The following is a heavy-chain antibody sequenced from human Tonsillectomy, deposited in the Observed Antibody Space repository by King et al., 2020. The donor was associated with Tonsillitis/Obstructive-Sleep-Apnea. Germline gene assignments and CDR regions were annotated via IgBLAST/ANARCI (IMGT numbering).Heavy chain of an antibody. CDR2: IYPGDSDA. J-gene: IGHJ4*02. Sequence: VQLVESGAEVKKPGESLKISCKGSGYSFTSYWIGWVRQMPGKGLEWLGIIYPGDSDARYSPSFQGQVTISAAKSISTAYLQWSSLKASDTAMYYCARYDHDYSSSLDYWGQGTLVTVSS. V-gene: IGHV5-51*01. CDR3: ARYDHDYSSSLDY. CDR1: GYSFTSYW. D-gene: IGHD4-11*01.